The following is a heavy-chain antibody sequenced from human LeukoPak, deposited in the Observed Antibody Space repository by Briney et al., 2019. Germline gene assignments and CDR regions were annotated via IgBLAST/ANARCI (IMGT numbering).Heavy chain of an antibody. V-gene: IGHV1-18*01. CDR3: ARTPYYYYMDV. CDR1: GYTFTSYG. Sequence: ASVKVSCKASGYTFTSYGITWVRQAPGQGLDWIGWISAYSGNTNYAQNLQGRVSMTTDTSTSTAFMELRSLRSDDTAVYYCARTPYYYYMDVWGKGTTVTISS. CDR2: ISAYSGNT. J-gene: IGHJ6*03.